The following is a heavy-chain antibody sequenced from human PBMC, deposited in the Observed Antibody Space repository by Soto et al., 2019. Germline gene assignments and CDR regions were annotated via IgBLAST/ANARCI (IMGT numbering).Heavy chain of an antibody. CDR2: INHSGST. J-gene: IGHJ6*03. V-gene: IGHV4-34*01. D-gene: IGHD2-2*01. Sequence: PSETLSLTCAVYGGSFSGYYWSWIRQPPGKGLEWIGEINHSGSTNYNPSLKSRVTISVDTSKNQFSLKLSSVTAADTAVYYCARVAPSVGYCSSTSCYAPYYYYYYYMDVWGKGTTVTVSS. CDR3: ARVAPSVGYCSSTSCYAPYYYYYYYMDV. CDR1: GGSFSGYY.